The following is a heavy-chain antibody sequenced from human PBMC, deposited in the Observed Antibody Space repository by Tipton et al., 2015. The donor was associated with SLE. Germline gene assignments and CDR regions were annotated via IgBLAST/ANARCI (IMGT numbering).Heavy chain of an antibody. CDR3: VRGSGNPAFNI. J-gene: IGHJ3*02. D-gene: IGHD3-10*01. Sequence: SLRLSCAASGFTFDDYAMNWVRQAPGKGLEWVAYIGSSVDSTHYADSVRGRFTISRDNAKNSLYLQMRSLRTEDTAVYYCVRGSGNPAFNIWGQGAMVTVSS. CDR1: GFTFDDYA. V-gene: IGHV3-48*03. CDR2: IGSSVDST.